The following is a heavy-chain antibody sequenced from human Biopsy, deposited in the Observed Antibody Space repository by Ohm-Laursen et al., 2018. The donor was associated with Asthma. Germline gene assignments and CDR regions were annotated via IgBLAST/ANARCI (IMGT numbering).Heavy chain of an antibody. Sequence: RSLRLSCTASGFTFSTYAMHWVRQAPGKGLEWVAVISYDGSNKYYADSVKGRFTISRDNSKNTLYLQMNSLRGDDTAVYYCARDMNRDGGYFDYWGQGTLVTVSS. J-gene: IGHJ4*02. D-gene: IGHD5-24*01. CDR2: ISYDGSNK. CDR3: ARDMNRDGGYFDY. CDR1: GFTFSTYA. V-gene: IGHV3-30-3*01.